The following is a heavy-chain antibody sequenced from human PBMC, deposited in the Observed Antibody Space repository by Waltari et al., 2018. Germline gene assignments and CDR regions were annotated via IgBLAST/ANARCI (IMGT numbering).Heavy chain of an antibody. D-gene: IGHD2-2*01. Sequence: QVQLQESGPGLVKPSETLSLTCAVSGYSISSGYYWGWIRQPPGKGLEWIGSIYYSGSTYYNPSLKSRVTISVDTSKNQFSLKLSSVTAADTAVYYCAGGIVVVPAAMPSHFDYWGQGTLVTVSS. CDR3: AGGIVVVPAAMPSHFDY. V-gene: IGHV4-38-2*01. CDR1: GYSISSGYY. CDR2: IYYSGST. J-gene: IGHJ4*02.